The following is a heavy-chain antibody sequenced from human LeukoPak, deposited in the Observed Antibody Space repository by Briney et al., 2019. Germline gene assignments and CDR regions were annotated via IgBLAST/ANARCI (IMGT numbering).Heavy chain of an antibody. CDR2: INHSGST. CDR1: GGSFSGYY. D-gene: IGHD4-17*01. Sequence: SETLSLTCAVYGGSFSGYYWSWIRQPPGKGLEWIGEINHSGSTNYNPSLKSRVTISVDTSKDQFSLRLRSVTAADTAVYYCARVVNDYAIRYFDLWGRGTLVPVSS. J-gene: IGHJ2*01. V-gene: IGHV4-34*01. CDR3: ARVVNDYAIRYFDL.